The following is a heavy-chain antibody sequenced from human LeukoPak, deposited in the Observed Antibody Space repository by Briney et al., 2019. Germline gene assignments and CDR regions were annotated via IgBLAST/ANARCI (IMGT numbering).Heavy chain of an antibody. V-gene: IGHV3-23*01. CDR1: GFTFSGYA. CDR2: ICASGGRT. D-gene: IGHD3-22*01. CDR3: VEGGAPSYYDGSGDAYFDY. J-gene: IGHJ4*02. Sequence: GGSLRLSCAASGFTFSGYAMSWVRQAPGKGLEWVSVICASGGRTSYADSVQGRFTVSIDNSKNTLYLQMNSLRAEDAAVYFCVEGGAPSYYDGSGDAYFDYWGQGTLVTVSS.